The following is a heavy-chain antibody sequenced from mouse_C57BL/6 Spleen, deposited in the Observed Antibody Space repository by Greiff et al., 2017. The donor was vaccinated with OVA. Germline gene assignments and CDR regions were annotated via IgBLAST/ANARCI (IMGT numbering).Heavy chain of an antibody. V-gene: IGHV1-85*01. D-gene: IGHD1-1*01. Sequence: VQLKESGPELVKPGASVKLSCKASGYTFTSYDINWVKQRPGQGLEWIGWIYPRDGSTKYNEKFKGKATLTVDTSSSTAYMELHSLTSEDSAVYFCATSGSSFYYAMDYWGQGTSVTVSS. CDR2: IYPRDGST. CDR3: ATSGSSFYYAMDY. CDR1: GYTFTSYD. J-gene: IGHJ4*01.